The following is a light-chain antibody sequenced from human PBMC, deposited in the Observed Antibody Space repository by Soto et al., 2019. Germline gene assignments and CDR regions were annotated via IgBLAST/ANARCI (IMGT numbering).Light chain of an antibody. CDR2: DAS. Sequence: IVMTHSPATLSFSPGERATVSCRASQSISNYLAWYQQKPGQAPRLLIYDASNRATGIPARFSGSGSGTDFTLTISSLEPEDFAVYYCQQRSNWPITFGQGTRLEIK. V-gene: IGKV3-11*01. CDR3: QQRSNWPIT. CDR1: QSISNY. J-gene: IGKJ5*01.